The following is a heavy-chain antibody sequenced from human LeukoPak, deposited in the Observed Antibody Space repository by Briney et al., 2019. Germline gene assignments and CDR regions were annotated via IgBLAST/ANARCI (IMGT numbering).Heavy chain of an antibody. CDR2: ISYDGSNK. D-gene: IGHD1-7*01. J-gene: IGHJ4*02. V-gene: IGHV3-30*03. Sequence: HAGGSLRLSCTASGFTFSSYGTHWVRQAPGKGLEWVAVISYDGSNKDYADSVKGRFTISRDNSKNTLYLQMNSLRAEDTAVYYCASAGNYRLDYWGQGTLVTVSS. CDR3: ASAGNYRLDY. CDR1: GFTFSSYG.